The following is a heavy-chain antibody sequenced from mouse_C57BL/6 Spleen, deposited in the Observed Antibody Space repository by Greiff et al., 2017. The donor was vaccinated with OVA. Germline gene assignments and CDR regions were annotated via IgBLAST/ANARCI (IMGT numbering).Heavy chain of an antibody. Sequence: VQLKESGPGLVKPSQSLSLTCSVTGYSITSGYYWNWIRQFPGNKLEWMGYISYDGSNNYNPSLKNRISITRYTSKNQFFLKLNSVTTEDAATYYCARAEYFDVWGTGTTVTVSS. CDR2: ISYDGSN. J-gene: IGHJ1*03. CDR3: ARAEYFDV. V-gene: IGHV3-6*01. CDR1: GYSITSGYY.